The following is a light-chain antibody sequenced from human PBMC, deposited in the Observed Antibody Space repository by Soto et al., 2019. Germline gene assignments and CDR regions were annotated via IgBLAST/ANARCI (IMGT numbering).Light chain of an antibody. V-gene: IGKV3-20*01. CDR3: QQYGTSQWT. CDR1: QSVSSNY. CDR2: GAS. Sequence: EIVLTQSPGTLSLSPGERAILSCRASQSVSSNYLAWYQQKPGQAPRLLISGASSRATGIPDRFSGSGSGTDFALTISRLEPEDSAVFYCQQYGTSQWTFGQGTKVEIK. J-gene: IGKJ1*01.